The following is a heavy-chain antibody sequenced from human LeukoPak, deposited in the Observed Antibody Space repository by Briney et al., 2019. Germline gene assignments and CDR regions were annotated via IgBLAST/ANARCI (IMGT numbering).Heavy chain of an antibody. D-gene: IGHD3-10*01. Sequence: GGSLRLSCAASGFTFSSYSMNWVRQAPGKGLEWVSSISSSSSYIYYADSVKGRFTISRDNAKNSLYLQMNSLRAEDTAVYYCARDYYGSGSQVPVDYFDYWGQGTLVTASS. V-gene: IGHV3-21*01. J-gene: IGHJ4*02. CDR2: ISSSSSYI. CDR3: ARDYYGSGSQVPVDYFDY. CDR1: GFTFSSYS.